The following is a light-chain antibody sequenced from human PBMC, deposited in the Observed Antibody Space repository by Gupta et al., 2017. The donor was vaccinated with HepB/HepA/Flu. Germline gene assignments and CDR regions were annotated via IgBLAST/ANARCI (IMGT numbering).Light chain of an antibody. V-gene: IGKV1-16*01. CDR3: QHKFSSPIT. CDR1: QAIGNY. Sequence: DIQMTQSPSSLSASLGDRVTITCRASQAIGNYLAWCQHKPGKAPKSLIYAASSLKSGVPSRFSGSGSGTDFTLTISSRQPEDFASYYCQHKFSSPITVGQGTRLDIK. CDR2: AAS. J-gene: IGKJ5*01.